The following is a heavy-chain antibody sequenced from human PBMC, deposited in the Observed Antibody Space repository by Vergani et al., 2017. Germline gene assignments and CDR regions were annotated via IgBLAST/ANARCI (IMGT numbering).Heavy chain of an antibody. J-gene: IGHJ4*02. Sequence: QVQLVESAGGVVQPGESLRLSCVASGFPFSTYGMHWVRQAPGKGLEWVAFIRYDGSNKYYADSVKGRFTISRDNSKNTLYLQMNSLRAEDTAVYYCAKSTRITMVRGVNELDYWGQGTLVTVSS. V-gene: IGHV3-30*02. CDR1: GFPFSTYG. CDR3: AKSTRITMVRGVNELDY. D-gene: IGHD3-10*01. CDR2: IRYDGSNK.